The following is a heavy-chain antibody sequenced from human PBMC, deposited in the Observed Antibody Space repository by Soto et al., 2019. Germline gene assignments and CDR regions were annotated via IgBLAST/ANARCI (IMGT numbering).Heavy chain of an antibody. D-gene: IGHD3-22*01. Sequence: SVKVSCKASGGSFSSSGISWVRQAPGQGLEWVGGIIPIFVTSHYAQKFQGRVTITADESTNTAYMELSSLTSEDTAVYYCARSLAYHDYTGYSTVGVYFDYWGLGTLVTVSS. J-gene: IGHJ4*02. CDR2: IIPIFVTS. CDR3: ARSLAYHDYTGYSTVGVYFDY. V-gene: IGHV1-69*13. CDR1: GGSFSSSG.